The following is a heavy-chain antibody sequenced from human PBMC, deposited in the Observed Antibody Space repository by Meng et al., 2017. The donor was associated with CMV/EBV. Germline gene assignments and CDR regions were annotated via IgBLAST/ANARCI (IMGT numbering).Heavy chain of an antibody. Sequence: GGSLRLSCAASGFTFSSYAMHWVRQAPGKGLEWVAVISYDGSNKYYADSVKGRFTISRDNSKNTLYLQMNSLRAEDTAVYYCARDLGITIFGVVIDYYYYGMDVWGQGTTVTVSS. D-gene: IGHD3-3*01. CDR2: ISYDGSNK. CDR3: ARDLGITIFGVVIDYYYYGMDV. CDR1: GFTFSSYA. V-gene: IGHV3-30*04. J-gene: IGHJ6*02.